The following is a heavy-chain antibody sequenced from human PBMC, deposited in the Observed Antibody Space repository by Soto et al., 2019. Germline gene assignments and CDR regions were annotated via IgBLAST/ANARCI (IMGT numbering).Heavy chain of an antibody. D-gene: IGHD5-18*01. CDR3: ARGVVKIEHVDTAMVTGDYYYGMDV. CDR1: GGSFSGYY. J-gene: IGHJ6*02. V-gene: IGHV4-34*01. Sequence: SETLSLTCAVFGGSFSGYYWSWIRQPPGKGLEWIGEINHSGSTNYNPSLKSRVTISVDTSKNQFSLKLSSVTAADTAVYYCARGVVKIEHVDTAMVTGDYYYGMDVWGQGTTVTVSS. CDR2: INHSGST.